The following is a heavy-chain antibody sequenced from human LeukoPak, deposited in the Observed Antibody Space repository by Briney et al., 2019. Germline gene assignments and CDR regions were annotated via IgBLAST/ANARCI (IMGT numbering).Heavy chain of an antibody. J-gene: IGHJ4*02. CDR2: IHPDGNEK. CDR1: GFTFSTYW. V-gene: IGHV3-7*04. D-gene: IGHD2-21*02. CDR3: ARGDDFSGDY. Sequence: PGGSLRLSCTASGFTFSTYWMSWVRQAPGKGLEWVANIHPDGNEKYHVDSVKGRFTISRGNAKNSLYLQMNSLRVEDTAVYYCARGDDFSGDYWGQGTLVTVSS.